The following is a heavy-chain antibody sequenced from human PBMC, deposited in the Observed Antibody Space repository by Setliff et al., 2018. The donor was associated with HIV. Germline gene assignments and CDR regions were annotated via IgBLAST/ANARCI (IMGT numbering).Heavy chain of an antibody. CDR1: GDSINSGYYY. J-gene: IGHJ6*03. CDR3: ASHQHNFTGYYYYYYYMAV. D-gene: IGHD3-9*01. V-gene: IGHV4-61*02. CDR2: IYSSGGTT. Sequence: PSETLSLTCTVSGDSINSGYYYWSWIRQPAGKGLEWIGRIYSSGGTTTYNPSLKSRLTISVDTPKNQFSLKLSSVTAADTAVYYCASHQHNFTGYYYYYYYMAVWGRGTMVTVSS.